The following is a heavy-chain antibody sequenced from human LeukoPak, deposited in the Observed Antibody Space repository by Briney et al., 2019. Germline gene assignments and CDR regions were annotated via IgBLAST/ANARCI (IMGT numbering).Heavy chain of an antibody. CDR2: IRSKANSYAT. D-gene: IGHD5-18*01. CDR1: GFTFSGSA. Sequence: GGSLRLSCAASGFTFSGSAMHWVRQASGKGLEWVGRIRSKANSYATAYAASVKGRFTISRDDSKNTAYLQMNSLKTEDTAVYYCTRHTVSRIGYSYGYYYYYMDVWGKGTTVTVSS. V-gene: IGHV3-73*01. J-gene: IGHJ6*03. CDR3: TRHTVSRIGYSYGYYYYYMDV.